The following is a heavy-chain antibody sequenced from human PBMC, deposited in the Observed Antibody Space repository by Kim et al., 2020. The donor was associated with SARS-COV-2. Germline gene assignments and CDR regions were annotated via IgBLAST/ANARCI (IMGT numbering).Heavy chain of an antibody. Sequence: NPSLKSRVTMSVDMSKKQFSLNLASATAADTAMYFCARRAYYDSSGYHFDFWGQGTLVTVSA. CDR3: ARRAYYDSSGYHFDF. D-gene: IGHD6-19*01. V-gene: IGHV4-4*07. J-gene: IGHJ4*02.